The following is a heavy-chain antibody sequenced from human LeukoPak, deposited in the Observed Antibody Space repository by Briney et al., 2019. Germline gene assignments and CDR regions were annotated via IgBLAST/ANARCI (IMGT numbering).Heavy chain of an antibody. CDR3: TRGGFDHNMDV. Sequence: PGGSLRLSCAASGFSLSRYWMHWVRQAPGTGLVWVSYIDNDGTDTNYADSVRGRFTVSRDNAKNTLYLQMNGLRAEDTAVYYYTRGGFDHNMDVWGKGTTVT. V-gene: IGHV3-74*01. D-gene: IGHD3-9*01. CDR2: IDNDGTDT. CDR1: GFSLSRYW. J-gene: IGHJ6*03.